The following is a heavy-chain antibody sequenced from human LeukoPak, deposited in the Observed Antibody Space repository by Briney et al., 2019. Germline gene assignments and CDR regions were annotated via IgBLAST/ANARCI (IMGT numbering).Heavy chain of an antibody. J-gene: IGHJ5*02. CDR1: GGSLSGYY. Sequence: PSETLSLTCAVSGGSLSGYYWTWIRQPPGKGLEWIGEINHSGSTNYNPSLKSRVTISVDKSKNQFSLKLSSVTAADTAVYYCARDRRITMVRGVITNWFDPWGQGTLVTVSS. CDR2: INHSGST. D-gene: IGHD3-10*01. V-gene: IGHV4-34*01. CDR3: ARDRRITMVRGVITNWFDP.